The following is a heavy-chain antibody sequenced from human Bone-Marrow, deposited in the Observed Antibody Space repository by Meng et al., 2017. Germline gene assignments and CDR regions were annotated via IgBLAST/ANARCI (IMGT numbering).Heavy chain of an antibody. Sequence: QIQLNQPGPGLVKHSQALLPTCAISGDSVSSNSAAWNCLRQSPSRGLEWLGRTYYRSKWYNDYAVSVKSRITINPDTSKNQFSLQLNSVTPEDTAVYYCARQEGAFDYWGQGTLVTVSS. CDR1: GDSVSSNSAA. J-gene: IGHJ4*02. D-gene: IGHD3-16*01. V-gene: IGHV6-1*01. CDR2: TYYRSKWYN. CDR3: ARQEGAFDY.